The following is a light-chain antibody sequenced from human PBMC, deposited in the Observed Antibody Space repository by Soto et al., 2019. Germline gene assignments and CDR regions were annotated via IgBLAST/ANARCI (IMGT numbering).Light chain of an antibody. J-gene: IGKJ1*01. V-gene: IGKV1-16*01. Sequence: DIQMTHSPSSLSASVGDIVTITCRASQGISNYLAWFQQKPGKAPNSLIYDSSTLQSGVPSRLSGSRSGTYFTLIISSLQPEALATYYCQKYNNYPWTFGQGTKVDIK. CDR3: QKYNNYPWT. CDR1: QGISNY. CDR2: DSS.